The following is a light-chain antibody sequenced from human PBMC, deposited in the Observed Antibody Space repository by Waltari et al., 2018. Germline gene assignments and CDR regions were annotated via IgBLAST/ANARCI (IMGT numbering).Light chain of an antibody. J-gene: IGLJ1*01. CDR1: SSDVGGYNH. CDR2: EVS. V-gene: IGLV2-14*01. CDR3: SSYTSSSIPYV. Sequence: QSALTQAASVSGSPGQSITISCTGTSSDVGGYNHVSWYQHHPGKAPKLIISEVSNRPSGVSYCFSGSKSGNTASLTISGLQAEDEADYYCSSYTSSSIPYVFGTGTKVTVL.